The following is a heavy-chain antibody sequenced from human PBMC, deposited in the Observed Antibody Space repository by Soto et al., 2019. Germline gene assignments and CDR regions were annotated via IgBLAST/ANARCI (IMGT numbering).Heavy chain of an antibody. V-gene: IGHV5-51*01. CDR3: ARQRNAYYGMAV. CDR1: GYNFTNHW. Sequence: GESLNISCKASGYNFTNHWIVWVRQMPGKGLEWMGVIFPGDSDTRYSPSFQGQVTISADKSSSTAFLQWGSLEALDSAMYYCARQRNAYYGMAVWGQGTTVTVSS. CDR2: IFPGDSDT. J-gene: IGHJ6*02.